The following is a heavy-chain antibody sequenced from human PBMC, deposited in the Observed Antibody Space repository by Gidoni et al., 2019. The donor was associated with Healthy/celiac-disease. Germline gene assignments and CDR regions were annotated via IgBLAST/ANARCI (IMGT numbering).Heavy chain of an antibody. CDR1: GYSFTSYW. Sequence: EVQLVQSGAEVKKPGESLKISCKGSGYSFTSYWFGWVRQMPGKGVEWMGIIYPGDSDTRYSPSFQGQVTISADKSISTAYLQWSSLKASDTAMYYCARRGQQLHYYYYGMDVWGQGTTVTVSS. CDR3: ARRGQQLHYYYYGMDV. CDR2: IYPGDSDT. V-gene: IGHV5-51*01. J-gene: IGHJ6*02. D-gene: IGHD6-13*01.